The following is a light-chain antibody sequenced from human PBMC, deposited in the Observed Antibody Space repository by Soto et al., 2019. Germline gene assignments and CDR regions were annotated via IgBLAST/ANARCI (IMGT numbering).Light chain of an antibody. CDR1: QSVSTN. CDR3: QQYHNWVT. CDR2: GAS. J-gene: IGKJ4*01. Sequence: EIVMTQSPGTLSVSPGERATLSCGASQSVSTNLAWYQQKPGQAPRLLIYGASTRATGIPARFSGSGSGTDFTLNLSSLQSEDFAVYYCQQYHNWVTFGGGTKVEIK. V-gene: IGKV3D-15*01.